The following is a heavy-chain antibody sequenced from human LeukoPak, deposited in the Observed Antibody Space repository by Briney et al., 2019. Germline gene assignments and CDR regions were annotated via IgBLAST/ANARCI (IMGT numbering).Heavy chain of an antibody. Sequence: SETLSLICSVSGDSISMHYWGWIRQPPGKGLEWIGYIDHTGSTNYNPSLNSRVTISRDMSKNHFSLELSSVTAADTAVYFCARGRVSSSSWSSTYYYYFYIDVWGKGTTVTVSS. CDR2: IDHTGST. V-gene: IGHV4-59*11. CDR1: GDSISMHY. J-gene: IGHJ6*03. D-gene: IGHD6-13*01. CDR3: ARGRVSSSSWSSTYYYYFYIDV.